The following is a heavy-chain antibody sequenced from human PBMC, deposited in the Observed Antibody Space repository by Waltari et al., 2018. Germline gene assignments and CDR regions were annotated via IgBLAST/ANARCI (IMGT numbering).Heavy chain of an antibody. CDR2: SHHSGST. CDR3: ARRIREYGMDV. Sequence: QVQLQESGPGLVKPSETLSLTCAVSGYSISSGYYWGWIRQPPGKGLEWIGSSHHSGSTYYDPSLKSRVTRSVDTSKNQFSLKLSSVTAADTAVYYCARRIREYGMDVWGQGTTVTVSS. CDR1: GYSISSGYY. D-gene: IGHD1-26*01. V-gene: IGHV4-38-2*01. J-gene: IGHJ6*02.